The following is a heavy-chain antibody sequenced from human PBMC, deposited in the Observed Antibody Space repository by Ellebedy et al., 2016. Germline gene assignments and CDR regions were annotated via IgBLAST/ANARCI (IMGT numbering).Heavy chain of an antibody. CDR1: GFSVSSNY. CDR3: ARGVGVGDC. CDR2: IYAGGST. Sequence: GGSLRLSCVVSGFSVSSNYLSWVRQAPGKGLEWVSVIYAGGSTFYADSVKGRFTISRDNAKKTLYLQMNSLRIEDTAMYYCARGVGVGDCWGQGTLVTVSS. D-gene: IGHD1-26*01. J-gene: IGHJ4*02. V-gene: IGHV3-66*01.